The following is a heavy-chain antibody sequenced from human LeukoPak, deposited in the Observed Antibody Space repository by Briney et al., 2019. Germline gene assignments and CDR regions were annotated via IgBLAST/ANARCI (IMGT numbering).Heavy chain of an antibody. Sequence: GGSLRLSCAASGFTVSSNYMSWVRQAPGKGLEWVSVIYSGGSTYYADSVKGRFTISRDNSKNTLDLQMNGLRVEDTAVYYCVRDRAPWGGALGGAKGMDVWGEGTTVTVSS. V-gene: IGHV3-53*05. CDR1: GFTVSSNY. CDR2: IYSGGST. CDR3: VRDRAPWGGALGGAKGMDV. D-gene: IGHD3-10*01. J-gene: IGHJ6*04.